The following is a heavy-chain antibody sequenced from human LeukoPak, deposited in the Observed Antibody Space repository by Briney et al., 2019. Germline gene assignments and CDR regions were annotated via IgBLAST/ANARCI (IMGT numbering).Heavy chain of an antibody. CDR2: ISGSGGST. CDR1: GFTFSSYA. J-gene: IGHJ4*02. V-gene: IGHV3-23*01. CDR3: APSPSGRH. Sequence: PGGSLRLSCAASGFTFSSYALSWVPQAPGKGLEWVSAISGSGGSTYYADSVKGRFTISRYNSKNTLYLQMNSLRAEDTAVYYCAPSPSGRHWGQGSLVTVSS.